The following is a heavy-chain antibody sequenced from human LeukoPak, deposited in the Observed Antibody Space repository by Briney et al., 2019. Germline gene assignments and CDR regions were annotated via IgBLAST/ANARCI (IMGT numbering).Heavy chain of an antibody. D-gene: IGHD3-10*01. CDR1: GFSFSTTW. CDR3: AKLVVRGVTTTAQSDY. Sequence: GGSLRLSCAASGFSFSTTWMTWVRQAPGKGLEWVSAISGSGGSTYYADSVKGRFTISRDNSKNTLYLQMNSLRAEDTAVYYCAKLVVRGVTTTAQSDYWGQGTLVTVSS. J-gene: IGHJ4*02. CDR2: ISGSGGST. V-gene: IGHV3-23*01.